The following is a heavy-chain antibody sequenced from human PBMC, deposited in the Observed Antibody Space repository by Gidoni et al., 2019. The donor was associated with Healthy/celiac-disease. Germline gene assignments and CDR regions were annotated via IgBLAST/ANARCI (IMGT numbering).Heavy chain of an antibody. CDR3: ARGRYHDSSGFPY. CDR2: ITHTGST. V-gene: IGHV4-34*01. CDR1: GPSFSGYY. J-gene: IGHJ4*02. Sequence: QVQLQQWGAGLLKPSETLSLTCAMSGPSFSGYYWSWIRQSPGRGLEWMAEITHTGSTNYKPSLRSRVTISVDASKNQFSLQLRSVTAADTAVYYCARGRYHDSSGFPYWGQGTLVTVSS. D-gene: IGHD3-22*01.